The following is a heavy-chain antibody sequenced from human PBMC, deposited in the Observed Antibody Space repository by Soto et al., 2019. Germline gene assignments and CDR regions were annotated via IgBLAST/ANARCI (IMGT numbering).Heavy chain of an antibody. Sequence: EVQLLESGGGLGQPGGSLRLSCAASGFTFSSYAMNWVRQAPGKGLEWVLGISGSGDSTHYADAVKGRFTISRDNSKNTLYLQMNSLRAEDTAVYYCAKQSPYSNSWYGIDYWGQGTLVIVST. D-gene: IGHD6-13*01. CDR2: ISGSGDST. V-gene: IGHV3-23*01. CDR1: GFTFSSYA. CDR3: AKQSPYSNSWYGIDY. J-gene: IGHJ4*02.